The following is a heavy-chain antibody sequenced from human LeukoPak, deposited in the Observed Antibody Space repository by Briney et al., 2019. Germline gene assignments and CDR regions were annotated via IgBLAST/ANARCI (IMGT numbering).Heavy chain of an antibody. V-gene: IGHV4-39*07. CDR1: GGSISSSSYY. CDR2: IYYSGST. D-gene: IGHD1-26*01. J-gene: IGHJ5*02. Sequence: SETLSLTCTVSGGSISSSSYYWGWIRQPPGKGLEWIGSIYYSGSTYYNPSLKSRVTISVDTSKNQFSLKLSSVTAADTAVYYCARAWEGNWFDPWGQGTLVTVSS. CDR3: ARAWEGNWFDP.